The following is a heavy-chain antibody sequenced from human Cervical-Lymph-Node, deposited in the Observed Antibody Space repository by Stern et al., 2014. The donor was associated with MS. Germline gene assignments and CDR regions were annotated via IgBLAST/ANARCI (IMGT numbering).Heavy chain of an antibody. Sequence: DQLVESGGGLVQPGGSLRLSCAASGFTFSNYAMHWVRQAPGKGLEYVSSISSNGGSTYYANSVKGRFTISRDSSKNTLYLQMGSLRAEDMAVYYCARDRSALIAAAGFFDYWGQGTLVTVSS. J-gene: IGHJ4*02. CDR2: ISSNGGST. CDR3: ARDRSALIAAAGFFDY. D-gene: IGHD6-13*01. V-gene: IGHV3-64*01. CDR1: GFTFSNYA.